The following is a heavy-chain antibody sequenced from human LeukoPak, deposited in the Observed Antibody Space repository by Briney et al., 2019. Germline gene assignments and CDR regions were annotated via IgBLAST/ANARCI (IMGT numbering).Heavy chain of an antibody. V-gene: IGHV3-53*01. CDR3: ARARGYAIEY. CDR1: ELIVSSNH. J-gene: IGHJ4*02. D-gene: IGHD5-12*01. Sequence: GGSLRLSGAASELIVSSNHMSWLRQAPGKGLKWVSIMYSGGATYYADSVKGRFTVSRDNSKNTLYLLRNSLRAEDTAVYHCARARGYAIEYWGQGILVTVSS. CDR2: MYSGGAT.